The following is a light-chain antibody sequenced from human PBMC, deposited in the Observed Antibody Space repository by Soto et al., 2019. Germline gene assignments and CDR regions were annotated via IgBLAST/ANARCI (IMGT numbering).Light chain of an antibody. CDR2: EVS. Sequence: SVPTHLDSLSGAPGQSVTISCTGTGSEVGGYNYVTWYQQHTDNAPKLMIYEVSNRPSGVCTRFSGSKSGNTASLTISGLQAEDEADYCCTSKTSSITYVVGTATTVTVL. CDR1: GSEVGGYNY. V-gene: IGLV2-14*01. CDR3: TSKTSSITYV. J-gene: IGLJ1*01.